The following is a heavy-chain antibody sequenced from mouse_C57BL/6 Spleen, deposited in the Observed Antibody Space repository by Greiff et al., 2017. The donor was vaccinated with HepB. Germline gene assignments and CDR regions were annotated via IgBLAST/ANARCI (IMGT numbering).Heavy chain of an antibody. CDR3: ARLGGFYAMDY. Sequence: SGPELVKPGASVKISCKASGYAFSSSWMNWVKQRPGKGLEWIGRIYPGDGDTNYNGKFKGKATLTADKSSSTAYMQLSSLTSEDSAVYFCARLGGFYAMDYWGQGTSVTVSS. CDR1: GYAFSSSW. V-gene: IGHV1-82*01. CDR2: IYPGDGDT. J-gene: IGHJ4*01.